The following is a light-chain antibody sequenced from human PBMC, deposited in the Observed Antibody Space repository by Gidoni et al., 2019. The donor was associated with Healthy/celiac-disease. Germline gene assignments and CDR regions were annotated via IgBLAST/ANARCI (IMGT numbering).Light chain of an antibody. J-gene: IGKJ5*01. CDR3: QQSYSTRIT. CDR2: AAY. Sequence: DIQMTQSPSSLSASVGDRVTITCRASQSISSYLNWYQQKPGKAPKLLIYAAYSLQSGVASRISGSGSGTDFTLTISSLQHEDVATYYCQQSYSTRITFGQGTRLEIK. V-gene: IGKV1-39*01. CDR1: QSISSY.